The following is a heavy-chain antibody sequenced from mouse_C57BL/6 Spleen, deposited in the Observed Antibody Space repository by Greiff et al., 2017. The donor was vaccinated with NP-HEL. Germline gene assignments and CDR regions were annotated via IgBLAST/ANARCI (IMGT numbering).Heavy chain of an antibody. V-gene: IGHV5-17*01. J-gene: IGHJ4*01. CDR2: ISSGSRTI. CDR1: GFTFSDYG. D-gene: IGHD2-3*01. Sequence: EVQRVESGGGLVKPGGSLKLSCAASGFTFSDYGMHWVRQAPEKGLEWVAYISSGSRTIYYADTVKGRFNISRDNAKNTLFLQMTSLRSEDTAMYYCARRDGYHLYAMDYWGQGTSVTVSS. CDR3: ARRDGYHLYAMDY.